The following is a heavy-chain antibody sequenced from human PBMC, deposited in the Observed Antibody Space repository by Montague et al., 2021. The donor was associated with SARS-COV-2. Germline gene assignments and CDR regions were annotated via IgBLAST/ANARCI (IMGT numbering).Heavy chain of an antibody. J-gene: IGHJ6*03. CDR2: IYYSGRT. CDR3: ARDSRTDFDWLFPDSGSYYYYVGV. Sequence: SETLSLTCTVSGGSISSYYCCWIRQPPGKGLEWIGYIYYSGRTNXNPSLRVRVTISVDTSKNQFSLKLSSVTAADTAVYYCARDSRTDFDWLFPDSGSYYYYVGVWGKGTTVTVSS. V-gene: IGHV4-59*01. CDR1: GGSISSYY. D-gene: IGHD3-9*01.